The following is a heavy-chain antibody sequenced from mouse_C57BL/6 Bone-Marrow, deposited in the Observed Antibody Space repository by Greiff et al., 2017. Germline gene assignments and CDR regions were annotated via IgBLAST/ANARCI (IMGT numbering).Heavy chain of an antibody. Sequence: VKLMESGPGLVQPSQSLSITCTVSGFSLTSYGVHWVRQSPGKGLEWLGVIWSGGSTDYNAAFISRLSISKDNSKSQVFFKMNSLQADDTAIYYCARRDGYYPWFAYWGQGTLVTVSA. D-gene: IGHD2-3*01. CDR1: GFSLTSYG. CDR3: ARRDGYYPWFAY. J-gene: IGHJ3*01. CDR2: IWSGGST. V-gene: IGHV2-2*01.